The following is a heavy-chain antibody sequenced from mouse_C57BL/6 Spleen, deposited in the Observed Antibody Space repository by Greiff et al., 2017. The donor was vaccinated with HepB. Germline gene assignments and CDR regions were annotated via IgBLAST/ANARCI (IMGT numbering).Heavy chain of an antibody. V-gene: IGHV1-15*01. CDR2: IDPETGGT. J-gene: IGHJ3*01. CDR3: TRDYGSSWFAY. Sequence: ESGAELVRPGASVTLSCKASGYTFTDYEMHWVKQTPVHGLEWIGAIDPETGGTAYNQKFKGKAILTADKSSSTAYMELRSLTSEDSAVYYCTRDYGSSWFAYWGQGTLVTVSA. CDR1: GYTFTDYE. D-gene: IGHD1-1*01.